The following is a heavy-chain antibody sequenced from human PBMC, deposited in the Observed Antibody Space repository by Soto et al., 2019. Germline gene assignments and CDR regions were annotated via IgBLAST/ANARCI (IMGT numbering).Heavy chain of an antibody. J-gene: IGHJ6*02. V-gene: IGHV3-23*01. CDR3: AKVVLGNHFYFYAMDV. Sequence: PGGSLRLSCGASGFTFRSYAMSWVRQAPGKGLEWVSAISDSGSGTYYADSVKGRFTISRDNSKNTVYLQMNSLRAEDTALYYCAKVVLGNHFYFYAMDVWGRGTTVTVS. D-gene: IGHD3-22*01. CDR1: GFTFRSYA. CDR2: ISDSGSGT.